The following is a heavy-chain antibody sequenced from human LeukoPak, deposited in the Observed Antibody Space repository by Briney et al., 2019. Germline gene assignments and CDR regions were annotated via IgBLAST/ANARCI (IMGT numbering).Heavy chain of an antibody. CDR3: AKPLTPYYYDSSGYCFDY. Sequence: GGSLRLSCAASGFTFSSYAMSWVRQAPGKGLEWVSAISGSGGSTYYADSVKGRFTISRDNSKNTLYLQMNSLRAEDTAVYYCAKPLTPYYYDSSGYCFDYWGQGTLVTVSS. J-gene: IGHJ4*02. D-gene: IGHD3-22*01. CDR2: ISGSGGST. CDR1: GFTFSSYA. V-gene: IGHV3-23*01.